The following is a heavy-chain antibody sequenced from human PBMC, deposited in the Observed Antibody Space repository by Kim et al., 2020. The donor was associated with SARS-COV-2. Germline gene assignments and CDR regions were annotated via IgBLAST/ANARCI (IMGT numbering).Heavy chain of an antibody. CDR3: ARTLPDSRGHYFFDY. CDR2: VRKRANSYTT. Sequence: GGTLRLSCAASGFTFSDHYKDWVRQAPGKGLEWVGRVRKRANSYTTEYATSVKGRFTISRDDSKSSLYLQINSLKTEDTAVYYCARTLPDSRGHYFFDYWGQGTLVTVSS. J-gene: IGHJ4*02. CDR1: GFTFSDHY. V-gene: IGHV3-72*01. D-gene: IGHD3-22*01.